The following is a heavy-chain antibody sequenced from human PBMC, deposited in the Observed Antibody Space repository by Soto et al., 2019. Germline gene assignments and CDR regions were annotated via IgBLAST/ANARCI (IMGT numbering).Heavy chain of an antibody. CDR1: GFIFSRYD. D-gene: IGHD6-13*01. CDR2: ISSDGSNK. J-gene: IGHJ3*02. V-gene: IGHV3-30*18. Sequence: QVQLVESGGGVVQPGRSLRLSCAASGFIFSRYDMHWLRQAPGKGLEWVALISSDGSNKYYADSVKGRFTISRDNSKNTLYLQMSSLRAEDAAMYYCAKVGSRWFEGAFDIWGQGTMVTVSS. CDR3: AKVGSRWFEGAFDI.